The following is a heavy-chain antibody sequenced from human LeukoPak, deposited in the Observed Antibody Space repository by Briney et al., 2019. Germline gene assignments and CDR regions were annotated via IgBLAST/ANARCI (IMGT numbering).Heavy chain of an antibody. D-gene: IGHD3-22*01. Sequence: SQTLSLTCAISGDSVSSNSVAWNWIRQSPSRGLEWLGRTYYRSKWYNDYAVSVRSRITISPDTSKNHFSLQLYSVTPEDTAVYYCARDGPDYHYDGSGYYFSYFDYWGQGTLVTVSS. J-gene: IGHJ4*02. CDR3: ARDGPDYHYDGSGYYFSYFDY. CDR2: TYYRSKWYN. CDR1: GDSVSSNSVA. V-gene: IGHV6-1*01.